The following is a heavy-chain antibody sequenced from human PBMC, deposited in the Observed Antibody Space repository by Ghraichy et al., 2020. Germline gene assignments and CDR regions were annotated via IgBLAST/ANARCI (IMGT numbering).Heavy chain of an antibody. CDR1: GFTFSNYA. J-gene: IGHJ4*02. CDR2: ISGSADRT. CDR3: AQDPDGDYGEPVNY. Sequence: GGSLRLSCAASGFTFSNYAMKWVRQAPGKGLEWVSAISGSADRTYYADSVRGRFSISRDNSKNTLYLQMNSLRAEDTAVYYCAQDPDGDYGEPVNYWGQGALVTVSS. D-gene: IGHD4-17*01. V-gene: IGHV3-23*01.